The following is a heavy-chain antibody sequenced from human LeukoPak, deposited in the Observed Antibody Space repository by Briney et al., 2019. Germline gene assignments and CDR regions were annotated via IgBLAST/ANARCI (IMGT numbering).Heavy chain of an antibody. J-gene: IGHJ4*02. Sequence: GGSLRLSCAASGFTFSSYAMHWVRQAPGKGLEWVAVISYDGSNKYYADSVKGRFTISRDNPKNTLYLQMNSLRAEDTAVYYCARERVELLYNYFDYWGQGTLVTVSS. CDR2: ISYDGSNK. D-gene: IGHD1-26*01. V-gene: IGHV3-30-3*01. CDR1: GFTFSSYA. CDR3: ARERVELLYNYFDY.